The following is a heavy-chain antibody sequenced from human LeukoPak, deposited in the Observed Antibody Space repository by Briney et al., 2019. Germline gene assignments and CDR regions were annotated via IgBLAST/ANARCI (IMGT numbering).Heavy chain of an antibody. CDR1: EFTFSSYA. J-gene: IGHJ4*02. D-gene: IGHD5-12*01. V-gene: IGHV3-23*01. CDR3: AKGAGYSGHDLSSYFDY. CDR2: ISGSAGGT. Sequence: GGSLRLSCAASEFTFSSYAMSWVRQAPGKGLAGVSAISGSAGGTYYADSVKGRFTISRDNSKNTLYLLMHSLRAEDTAVYYCAKGAGYSGHDLSSYFDYWGQGILVTVSS.